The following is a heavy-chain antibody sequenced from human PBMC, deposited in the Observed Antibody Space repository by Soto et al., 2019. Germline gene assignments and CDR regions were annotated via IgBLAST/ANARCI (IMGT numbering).Heavy chain of an antibody. CDR3: ARGRGDSSGYYLYYFDY. V-gene: IGHV4-34*01. D-gene: IGHD3-22*01. Sequence: KQSQTLSLTCAVYGGSFSGYYWSWIRQPPGKGLEWIGEINHSGSTNYNPSLKSRVTISVDTSKNQFSLKLSSVTAADTAVYYCARGRGDSSGYYLYYFDYWGQGTLVTVSS. CDR2: INHSGST. CDR1: GGSFSGYY. J-gene: IGHJ4*02.